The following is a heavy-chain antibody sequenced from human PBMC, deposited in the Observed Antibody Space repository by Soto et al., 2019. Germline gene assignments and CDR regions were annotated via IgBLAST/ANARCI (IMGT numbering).Heavy chain of an antibody. CDR3: AIARQGCSANNCYFDP. CDR1: GGSVRAPDW. Sequence: QVHLQESGPGLVAPSGTLSLTCTLSGGSVRAPDWWNWVRQSPDKGLEWIAEVHISGHSNYNPSLMSRVSVSIDSYKNQFYLNLKSVTAAETAIYYCAIARQGCSANNCYFDPWGQGTQVTISS. CDR2: VHISGHS. V-gene: IGHV4-4*02. D-gene: IGHD1-1*01. J-gene: IGHJ5*01.